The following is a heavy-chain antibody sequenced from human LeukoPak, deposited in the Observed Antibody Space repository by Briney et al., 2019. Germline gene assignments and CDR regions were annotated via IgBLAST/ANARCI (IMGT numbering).Heavy chain of an antibody. J-gene: IGHJ4*02. V-gene: IGHV3-23*01. Sequence: GGSLRLSCTGTGFTFSSYAMSWVRQAPGKGLEWVSTVSSSGGAIYYANSVKGRFTISRDNSKNTLSLQMSSLRAEDTALYYCVKGIIPGLAVAVDSWGQGTLVSVSS. CDR1: GFTFSSYA. CDR3: VKGIIPGLAVAVDS. CDR2: VSSSGGAI. D-gene: IGHD6-19*01.